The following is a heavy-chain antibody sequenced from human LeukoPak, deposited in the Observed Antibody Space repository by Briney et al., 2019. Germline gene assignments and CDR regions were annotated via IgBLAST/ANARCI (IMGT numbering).Heavy chain of an antibody. Sequence: GGSLRLSCAASGFTFSSYAMRWVRQAPGKGLEWVSAISGSGGSTYYADSVKGRFTISRDNSKNTLYLQMNSLRDEDTALYYCAQVMGFRGAPSDYWGQGTLVTVSS. CDR2: ISGSGGST. CDR1: GFTFSSYA. V-gene: IGHV3-23*01. CDR3: AQVMGFRGAPSDY. D-gene: IGHD3-10*01. J-gene: IGHJ4*02.